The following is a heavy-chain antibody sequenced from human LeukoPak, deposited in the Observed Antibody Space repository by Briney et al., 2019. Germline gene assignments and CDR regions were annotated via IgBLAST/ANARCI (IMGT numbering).Heavy chain of an antibody. V-gene: IGHV4-59*08. D-gene: IGHD3-10*01. CDR1: GGSISSYY. CDR2: IYYSGST. CDR3: ARVKITMVRGVARSHAFDI. Sequence: SETLSLTCTVSGGSISSYYWSWIRQPPGKGLEWIGYIYYSGSTYYNPSLKSRVTISVDTSKNQFSLKLSSVTAADTAVYYCARVKITMVRGVARSHAFDIWGQGTMVTVSS. J-gene: IGHJ3*02.